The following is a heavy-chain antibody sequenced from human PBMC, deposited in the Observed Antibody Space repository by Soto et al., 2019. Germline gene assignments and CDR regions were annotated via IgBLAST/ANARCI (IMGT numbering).Heavy chain of an antibody. J-gene: IGHJ6*02. CDR2: IIPILGIT. CDR3: AKDVGRGDDYYYYDMDV. D-gene: IGHD2-15*01. Sequence: QVQLVQSGAEVKKPGSSVKVSCKASGGTFSSHTINWVRQAPGQGLEWMGRIIPILGITNYAQRFQGRVTIIADKFTSTAYMELSSLRSEDTAVYYCAKDVGRGDDYYYYDMDVWGQGTTVTVSS. V-gene: IGHV1-69*08. CDR1: GGTFSSHT.